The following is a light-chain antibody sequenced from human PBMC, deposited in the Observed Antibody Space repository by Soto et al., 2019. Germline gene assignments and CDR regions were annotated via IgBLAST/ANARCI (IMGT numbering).Light chain of an antibody. J-gene: IGLJ1*01. CDR3: SSYTTRTTLYV. CDR1: ISDVGSYNY. CDR2: EVS. V-gene: IGLV2-14*01. Sequence: TQPASVSGSPGQSITISCTGTISDVGSYNYVSWYQLHPGKAPKLMIYEVSNRPSGVSNRFSGSKYGDTASLTISGLQAEDEADYYCSSYTTRTTLYVFGTGTKVTVL.